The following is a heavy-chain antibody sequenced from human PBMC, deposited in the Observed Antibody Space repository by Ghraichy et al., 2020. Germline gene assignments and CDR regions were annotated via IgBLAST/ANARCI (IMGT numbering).Heavy chain of an antibody. J-gene: IGHJ4*02. V-gene: IGHV3-7*03. D-gene: IGHD5-24*01. CDR3: ARDRAYKSFDY. CDR2: IKQDGSEK. CDR1: GFNFTASW. Sequence: GGSLRLSCAASGFNFTASWMNWVRQAPGKGLALVAGIKQDGSEKYHVDSVKGRFTISRDNAKNSLYLQMNSLRVEDTAVYYCARDRAYKSFDYWGQGILVTVSS.